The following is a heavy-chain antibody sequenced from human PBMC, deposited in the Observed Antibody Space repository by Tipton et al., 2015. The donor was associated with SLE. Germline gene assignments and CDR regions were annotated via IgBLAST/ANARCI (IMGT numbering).Heavy chain of an antibody. V-gene: IGHV4-59*01. CDR2: IYYGGST. Sequence: TLSLTCTVSGGSISSTYWTWIRQPPGKGPQYIGFIYYGGSTNCIPSLKSRVTISVDTSKNQFSLRLNSVTAADTAVYYCARARYCSSTGCYRFDPWGQGTLVTVSS. CDR3: ARARYCSSTGCYRFDP. CDR1: GGSISSTY. J-gene: IGHJ5*02. D-gene: IGHD2-2*02.